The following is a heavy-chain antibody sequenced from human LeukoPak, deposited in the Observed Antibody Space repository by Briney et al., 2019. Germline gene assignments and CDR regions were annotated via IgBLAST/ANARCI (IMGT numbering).Heavy chain of an antibody. CDR1: GYTFTSYA. CDR3: ARDGAYVRGYSGYDY. J-gene: IGHJ4*02. V-gene: IGHV7-4-1*02. CDR2: INTNTGNP. Sequence: ASVKVSCKASGYTFTSYAMNWVRQAPGQGLEWMGWINTNTGNPTYAQGFTGRFVFSLDTSVSTAYLQISSLKAEDTAVYYCARDGAYVRGYSGYDYWGQRTLGPVPS. D-gene: IGHD5-12*01.